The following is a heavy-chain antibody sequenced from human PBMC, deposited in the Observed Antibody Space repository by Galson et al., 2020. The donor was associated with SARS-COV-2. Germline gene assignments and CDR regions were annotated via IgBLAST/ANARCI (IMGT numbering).Heavy chain of an antibody. CDR3: ARDVDVVLVPGSNWFDS. V-gene: IGHV1-69*13. Sequence: SVPVSCKASGVTFSNLVVSWVRQAPRQSLEWMGGLLPRLGTTNYAEQFQGRVTITADESTSTVYMELSNLRSEDTAMYYCARDVDVVLVPGSNWFDSWGQGTLVTVSS. CDR2: LLPRLGTT. CDR1: GVTFSNLV. J-gene: IGHJ5*01. D-gene: IGHD2-2*03.